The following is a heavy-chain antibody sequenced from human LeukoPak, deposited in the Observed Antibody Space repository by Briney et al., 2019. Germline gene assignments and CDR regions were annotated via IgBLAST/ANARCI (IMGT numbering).Heavy chain of an antibody. J-gene: IGHJ4*02. CDR3: ARGGIYSNYFDY. Sequence: PSETLSLTCAVSGGSFSGYYWSWIRQPPGKGLEWIGEINHSGSTNYNPSLKSRVTISVDTSKNQFSLKLSSVTAADTAVYYCARGGIYSNYFDYWGQGTLVTVSS. V-gene: IGHV4-34*01. CDR2: INHSGST. CDR1: GGSFSGYY. D-gene: IGHD4-11*01.